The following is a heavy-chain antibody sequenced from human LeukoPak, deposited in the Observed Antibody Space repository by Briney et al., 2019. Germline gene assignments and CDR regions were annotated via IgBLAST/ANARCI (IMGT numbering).Heavy chain of an antibody. J-gene: IGHJ4*02. CDR1: GGSISSYY. D-gene: IGHD6-13*01. CDR2: IYTSGST. CDR3: ARDSISSSYDY. Sequence: SETLSLTCTVSGGSISSYYWSWIRQPAGKGLEWIGRIYTSGSTNYNPSLKGRVTMLVDTSKNQFSLKLSSVTAADTAVYYCARDSISSSYDYWGQGTLVTVSS. V-gene: IGHV4-4*07.